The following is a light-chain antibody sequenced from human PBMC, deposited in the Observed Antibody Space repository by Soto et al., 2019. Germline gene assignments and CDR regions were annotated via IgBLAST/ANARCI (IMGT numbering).Light chain of an antibody. V-gene: IGLV3-21*02. CDR1: IGSKT. CDR2: DDS. J-gene: IGLJ2*01. Sequence: SYELTQAPSVSVAPGQTARITCGDIGSKTVHWYQQKPGQAPVLVVYDDSDRPSGIPDRFSGSNSGNTATLTISTVEAGDEAAYFCQVFDGNTDDLIFGGGTKLTVL. CDR3: QVFDGNTDDLI.